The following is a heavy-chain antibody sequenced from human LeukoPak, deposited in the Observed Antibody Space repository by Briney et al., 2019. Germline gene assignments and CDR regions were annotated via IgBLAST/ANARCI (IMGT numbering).Heavy chain of an antibody. V-gene: IGHV4-59*13. CDR2: IYYSGST. CDR3: ARDQDDVFDI. J-gene: IGHJ3*02. Sequence: SDTLSLACTVSGGPISCYHGRWIRQPPGKGLEWIGYIYYSGSTNYNPSLKSRVTISVDTSKNQFSLKLGSVAAADAAVNYCARDQDDVFDIWGQGTMVTVSS. CDR1: GGPISCYH.